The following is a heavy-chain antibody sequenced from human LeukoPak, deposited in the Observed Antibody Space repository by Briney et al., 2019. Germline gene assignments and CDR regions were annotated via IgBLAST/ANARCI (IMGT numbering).Heavy chain of an antibody. CDR1: GFSLSDYF. CDR2: LSMSGTST. J-gene: IGHJ4*02. CDR3: ASLHLRPH. V-gene: IGHV3-11*01. Sequence: GGTLSLSCPASGFSLSDYFVNWIRQPPGKGLEWVSYLSMSGTSTKYADSVKGRFTISRDNAKNLVFLDMNGLRADDTAVYYCASLHLRPHWAQGTLVTVSS. D-gene: IGHD1-14*01.